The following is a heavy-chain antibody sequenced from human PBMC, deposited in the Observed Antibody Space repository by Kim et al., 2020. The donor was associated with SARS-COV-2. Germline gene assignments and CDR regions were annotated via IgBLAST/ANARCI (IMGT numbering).Heavy chain of an antibody. V-gene: IGHV1-2*06. D-gene: IGHD2-15*01. Sequence: ASVKVSCKASGYTFTGYYMHWVRQAPGQGLEWMGRINPNSGGTNYAQKFQGRVTMTRDTSISTAYMELSRLRSDDTAVYYCARDLGVVAATYSYYYGMDVWGQGTTVTVSS. CDR3: ARDLGVVAATYSYYYGMDV. J-gene: IGHJ6*02. CDR2: INPNSGGT. CDR1: GYTFTGYY.